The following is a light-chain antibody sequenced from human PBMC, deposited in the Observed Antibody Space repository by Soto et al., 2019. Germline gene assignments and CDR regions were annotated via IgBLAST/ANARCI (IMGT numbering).Light chain of an antibody. V-gene: IGKV3-11*01. J-gene: IGKJ1*01. CDR1: QSVSSY. CDR3: QQYVSSPWA. CDR2: DAS. Sequence: EIVLTQSPATLSLSPGERATLSGRASQSVSSYLAWYQQKPGQAPRLLIYDASNRATGIPARFSGSGSGTDFTLTINSLEPEEFAVYYCQQYVSSPWAVGQGTKVDIK.